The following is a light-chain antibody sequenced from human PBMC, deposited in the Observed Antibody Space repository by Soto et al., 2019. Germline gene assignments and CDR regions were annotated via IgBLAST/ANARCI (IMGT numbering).Light chain of an antibody. V-gene: IGKV1-33*01. J-gene: IGKJ2*01. CDR3: QQYEKFIS. CDR2: DTS. CDR1: QDISNY. Sequence: DIQMTQSPSSLSASVGDTVTITCQASQDISNYLNWYHQKPGKAPRLLLYDTSDFDTWVPSRFSGSGSGTDFPFTISSLEPEDVGTYYCQQYEKFISFGQGTKLEIK.